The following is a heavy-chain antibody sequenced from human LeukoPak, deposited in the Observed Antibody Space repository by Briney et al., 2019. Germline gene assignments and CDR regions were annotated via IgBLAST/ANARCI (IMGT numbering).Heavy chain of an antibody. J-gene: IGHJ4*02. CDR2: IVVGSGNT. D-gene: IGHD3-22*01. Sequence: ASVKVSCKASGFTFTSSAMQWVRQARGQRLECIGWIVVGSGNTNYAQKFQEGVTITRDMSTSTAYMELSSLRSEDTAVYYCAAGYDSSGYPKIWVYWGQGTLVTVSS. V-gene: IGHV1-58*02. CDR3: AAGYDSSGYPKIWVY. CDR1: GFTFTSSA.